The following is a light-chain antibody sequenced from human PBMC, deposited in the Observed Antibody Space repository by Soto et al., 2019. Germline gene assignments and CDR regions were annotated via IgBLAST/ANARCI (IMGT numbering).Light chain of an antibody. Sequence: EFMMTQSPATLSVSPGERTTLSCRASQSVSTILAWYQQKPGQAPRLLIYGASTRATGIPVRFSGSGSGTEFTLTISSLQSEDFAVYYCQQYDKWPPTFGQGTKVDIK. V-gene: IGKV3-15*01. CDR1: QSVSTI. CDR2: GAS. CDR3: QQYDKWPPT. J-gene: IGKJ1*01.